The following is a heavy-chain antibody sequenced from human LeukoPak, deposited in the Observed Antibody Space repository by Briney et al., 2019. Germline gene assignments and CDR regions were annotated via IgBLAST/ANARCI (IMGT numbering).Heavy chain of an antibody. D-gene: IGHD3-22*01. CDR1: GDSVSSTNYY. CDR2: IRYSESA. CDR3: ATKDSSHY. J-gene: IGHJ4*02. Sequence: SETLSLTCTVSGDSVSSTNYYWGWIRQPPGRGLEWIASIRYSESAYYSPSLKSRATISVDTSKNQFSLRLRSLTATDTAVYYCATKDSSHYWGQGTVDTVSS. V-gene: IGHV4-39*01.